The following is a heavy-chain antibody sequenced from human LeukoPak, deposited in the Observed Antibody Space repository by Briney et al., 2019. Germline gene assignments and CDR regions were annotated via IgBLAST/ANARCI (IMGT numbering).Heavy chain of an antibody. D-gene: IGHD3-22*01. CDR2: ISSGSST. CDR1: GFTVSSHY. V-gene: IGHV3-53*01. CDR3: ARRRSKAYEN. J-gene: IGHJ4*02. Sequence: PGGSLRLSCAASGFTVSSHYMTWVRQAPGKGPEWVSLISSGSSTYYADSVKGRFTISRDNSKNTLYLQLDSLRADDTAVYYCARRRSKAYENWGQGTLVTVSS.